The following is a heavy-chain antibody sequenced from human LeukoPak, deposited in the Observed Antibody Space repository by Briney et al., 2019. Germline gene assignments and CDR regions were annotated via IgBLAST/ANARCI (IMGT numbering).Heavy chain of an antibody. V-gene: IGHV4-34*01. J-gene: IGHJ3*02. D-gene: IGHD5-12*01. CDR2: ISYSGTT. Sequence: SETLSLTCAVYGGSFSGYYWSWIRQPPGKGLEWIGSISYSGTTFYKPSLKSRVTISVDASKNQFSLRLNSVTAADTAVYYCARQWLQVWSDAFDIWGQGTMVTVSS. CDR1: GGSFSGYY. CDR3: ARQWLQVWSDAFDI.